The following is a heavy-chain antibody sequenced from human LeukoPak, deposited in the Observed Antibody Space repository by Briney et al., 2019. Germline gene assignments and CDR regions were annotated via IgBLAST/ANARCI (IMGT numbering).Heavy chain of an antibody. D-gene: IGHD2-2*01. CDR2: ISGSGGST. CDR3: AKDRGSTTTYYFDY. J-gene: IGHJ4*02. CDR1: GFTFSSYS. V-gene: IGHV3-23*01. Sequence: GGSLRLSCAASGFTFSSYSMNWVRQAPGKGLEWVAVISGSGGSTYYADSVKGRFTISRDNSKNTLYLQMNSLRAEDTAVYYCAKDRGSTTTYYFDYWGQGTLVTVSS.